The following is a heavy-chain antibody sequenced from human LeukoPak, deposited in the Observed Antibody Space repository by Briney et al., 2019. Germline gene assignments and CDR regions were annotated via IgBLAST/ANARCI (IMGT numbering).Heavy chain of an antibody. J-gene: IGHJ6*03. Sequence: PGGSLRLSCAASGFTFSNAWMSWVRQAPGKGLEWVGRIKSKTDGGTTDYAAPVKGRFTISRDDSKNTQYLQMNSLKTEDTAVYYCTTVLGYSSSWYSYYYYMDVWGKGTTVTVSS. V-gene: IGHV3-15*01. CDR3: TTVLGYSSSWYSYYYYMDV. D-gene: IGHD6-13*01. CDR2: IKSKTDGGTT. CDR1: GFTFSNAW.